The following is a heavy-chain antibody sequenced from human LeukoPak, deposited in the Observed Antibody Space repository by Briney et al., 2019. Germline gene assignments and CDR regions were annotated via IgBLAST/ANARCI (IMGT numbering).Heavy chain of an antibody. J-gene: IGHJ4*02. CDR1: GFSFSDDY. CDR3: ARQGYYV. D-gene: IGHD3-10*02. Sequence: GGSLRLSCAASGFSFSDDYMSWFRQAPGKGLEWISYMSSSGDTIYYADSVKGRFTISRDNAKNSLYLQMTSLRAEDTAVYYCARQGYYVWGQGTLVTVSS. CDR2: MSSSGDTI. V-gene: IGHV3-11*04.